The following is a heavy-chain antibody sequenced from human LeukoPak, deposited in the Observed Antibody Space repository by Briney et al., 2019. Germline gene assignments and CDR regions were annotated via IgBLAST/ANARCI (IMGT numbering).Heavy chain of an antibody. V-gene: IGHV1-2*02. D-gene: IGHD3-22*01. Sequence: ASVKVSCKASGYTFTGYYMHWVRQAPGHGLEWRGWINPNSYGTNYAQKFQGRVTMTRDTSISPAYMELSKLRSDDTAVYYCARGIVWFDPWGQGTLVTVSS. CDR3: ARGIVWFDP. CDR1: GYTFTGYY. CDR2: INPNSYGT. J-gene: IGHJ5*02.